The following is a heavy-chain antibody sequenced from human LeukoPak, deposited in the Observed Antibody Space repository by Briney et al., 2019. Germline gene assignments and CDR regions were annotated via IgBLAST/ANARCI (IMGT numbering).Heavy chain of an antibody. Sequence: PGGSLRLSCAASGFTFCSYSMNWVRQAPGKGLEWVSSISSSSSYIYYADSVKGRFTISRDNAKNSLYLQMNSLRAEDTAVYYCARGVWDNWNMNQAVGAFDIWGQGTMVTVSS. CDR2: ISSSSSYI. D-gene: IGHD1-20*01. CDR1: GFTFCSYS. CDR3: ARGVWDNWNMNQAVGAFDI. J-gene: IGHJ3*02. V-gene: IGHV3-21*01.